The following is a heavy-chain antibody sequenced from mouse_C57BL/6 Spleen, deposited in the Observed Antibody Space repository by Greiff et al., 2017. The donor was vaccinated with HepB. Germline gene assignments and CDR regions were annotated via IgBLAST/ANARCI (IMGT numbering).Heavy chain of an antibody. CDR3: ARPSYYGSSYYFDY. V-gene: IGHV1-47*01. CDR1: GYTFTTYP. Sequence: VQLQQSGAELVKPGASVKMSCKASGYTFTTYPIEWMKQNHGKSLEWIGNFHPYNDDTKYNEKFKGKAKLTVEKSSSTVYLELSRLTSDDSAVYYCARPSYYGSSYYFDYWGQGTTLTVSS. J-gene: IGHJ2*01. CDR2: FHPYNDDT. D-gene: IGHD1-1*01.